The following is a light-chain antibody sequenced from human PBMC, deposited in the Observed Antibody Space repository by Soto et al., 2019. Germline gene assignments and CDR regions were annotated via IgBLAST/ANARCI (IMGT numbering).Light chain of an antibody. J-gene: IGLJ1*01. CDR1: SSDVGGYNY. Sequence: QSALTQPRSVSGSPGQSVTISCTGTSSDVGGYNYVCWYQQHPGKAPKLMIYVVSKRPSGVPDRVSGSKSGNTASLTISGLQAEDEADYYCCSYAGRYTYVFGSGTKLTVL. CDR2: VVS. CDR3: CSYAGRYTYV. V-gene: IGLV2-11*01.